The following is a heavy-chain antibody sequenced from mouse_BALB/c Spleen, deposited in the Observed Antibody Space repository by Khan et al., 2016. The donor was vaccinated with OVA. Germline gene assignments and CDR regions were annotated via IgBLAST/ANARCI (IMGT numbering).Heavy chain of an antibody. CDR1: GYIFIDYN. J-gene: IGHJ3*01. V-gene: IGHV1-77*01. D-gene: IGHD1-3*01. CDR3: AREWGSWFPY. CDR2: ISPGSGNT. Sequence: VKVVESGTELARPGASVKLSCKASGYIFIDYNINWVKQRTGQGLEWIGEISPGSGNTYYNEKFKGKATLTADKSSSTAYMQLSSLTSEDSAVYFGAREWGSWFPYWGQGTLVTVSA.